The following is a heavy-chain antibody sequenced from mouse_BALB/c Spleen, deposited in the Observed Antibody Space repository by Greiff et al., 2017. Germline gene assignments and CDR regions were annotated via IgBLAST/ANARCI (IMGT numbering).Heavy chain of an antibody. V-gene: IGHV5-9-3*01. J-gene: IGHJ4*01. CDR1: GFTFSSYA. CDR2: ISSGGSYT. D-gene: IGHD1-1*01. Sequence: EVQRVESGGGLVKPGGSLKLSCAASGFTFSSYAMSWVRQTPEKRLEWVATISSGGSYTYYPDSVKGRFTISRDDAKNTLYLQMSSLRSEDTAMYYCALITTVVASPMDYWGQGTSVTVSS. CDR3: ALITTVVASPMDY.